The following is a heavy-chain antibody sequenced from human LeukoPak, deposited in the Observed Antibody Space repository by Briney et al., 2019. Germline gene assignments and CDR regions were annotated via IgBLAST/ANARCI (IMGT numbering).Heavy chain of an antibody. CDR3: ARGSTHIVVVPAAMENWFDP. D-gene: IGHD2-2*01. CDR2: INPNSGGT. Sequence: ASVKVSCKASGYTFTSYYMHWVRQAPGQGLEWMGWINPNSGGTNYAQKLQGRVTMTRDTSISTAYMELSRLRSDDTAVYYCARGSTHIVVVPAAMENWFDPWGQGTLVTVSS. V-gene: IGHV1-2*02. J-gene: IGHJ5*02. CDR1: GYTFTSYY.